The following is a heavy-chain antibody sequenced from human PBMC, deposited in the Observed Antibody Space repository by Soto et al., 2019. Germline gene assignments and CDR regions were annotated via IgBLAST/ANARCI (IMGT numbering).Heavy chain of an antibody. J-gene: IGHJ5*02. CDR3: TTPTPSVS. CDR1: GCSLKDSS. Sequence: LPSSASGCSLKDSSVRWVRQAPGKGLEWVGRIRSQTTNYATVYAASVKGRFTISRDDSKDTAYLQMNSLRAEDTAVYYCTTPTPSVSWGQRNLVIV. V-gene: IGHV3-73*01. CDR2: IRSQTTNYAT.